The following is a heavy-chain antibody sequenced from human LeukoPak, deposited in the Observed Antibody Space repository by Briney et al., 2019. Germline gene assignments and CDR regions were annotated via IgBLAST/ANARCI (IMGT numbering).Heavy chain of an antibody. CDR1: GGSFSGYY. CDR3: ARGGELARQTGYVDY. CDR2: INHSGST. D-gene: IGHD3-10*01. V-gene: IGHV4-34*01. Sequence: PSETLSLTCAVYGGSFSGYYWSWIRQPPGKGPEWIGEINHSGSTNYNPSLKSRVTISVDTSKNQFSLKLSSVTAADTAVYYCARGGELARQTGYVDYWGQGTLVTVSS. J-gene: IGHJ4*02.